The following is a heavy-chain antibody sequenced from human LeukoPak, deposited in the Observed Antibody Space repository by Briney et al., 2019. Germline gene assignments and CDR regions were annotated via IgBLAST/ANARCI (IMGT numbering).Heavy chain of an antibody. CDR3: ARDRDWNSGFDY. Sequence: GGSLRLSCAASGFTFSSYGMSWVRQAPGKGLEWVSSISTSSSYIYYADSVKGRFTISRDNARNSLYLQMNSLRAEDTAVYYCARDRDWNSGFDYWGQGTLVTVSS. V-gene: IGHV3-21*01. CDR1: GFTFSSYG. D-gene: IGHD1-7*01. J-gene: IGHJ4*02. CDR2: ISTSSSYI.